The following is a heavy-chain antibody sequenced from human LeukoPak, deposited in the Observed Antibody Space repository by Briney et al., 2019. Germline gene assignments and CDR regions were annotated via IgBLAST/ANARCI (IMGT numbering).Heavy chain of an antibody. CDR1: GYTFIDYY. J-gene: IGHJ3*02. CDR3: AREYYDSSGTKYAFDI. Sequence: PSASVKVSCTASGYTFIDYYIRWVRQAPGQGLEWMGCIDPHSGSTKYAQKLQGSVTMTRDTSISIAYMEMSRLRSDDTAMFYCAREYYDSSGTKYAFDIWGQGTMVTVSS. V-gene: IGHV1-2*02. D-gene: IGHD3-22*01. CDR2: IDPHSGST.